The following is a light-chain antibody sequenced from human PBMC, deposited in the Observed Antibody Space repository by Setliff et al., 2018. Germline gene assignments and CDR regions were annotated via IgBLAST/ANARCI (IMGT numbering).Light chain of an antibody. J-gene: IGLJ1*01. CDR3: SSYTGNTFI. CDR2: GAS. V-gene: IGLV2-14*03. CDR1: SSDVGSYDL. Sequence: QSVLTQPASVSGSPGQSITISCSGTSSDVGSYDLVSWYQQHPGKAPQLIIYGASKRPSGVSDRFSGSKSGNTASLTISGLQVEDEADYYCSSYTGNTFIFAAGTKGTVL.